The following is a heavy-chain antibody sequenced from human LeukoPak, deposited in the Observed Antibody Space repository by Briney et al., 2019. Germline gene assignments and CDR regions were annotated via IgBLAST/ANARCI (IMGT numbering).Heavy chain of an antibody. CDR2: IDPSDSYT. CDR1: GYSFASYW. CDR3: ARQNSGLNV. D-gene: IGHD5-12*01. Sequence: GESLRISCKVSGYSFASYWINWLRQMPGKGLEWMGMIDPSDSYTNYSPSFQGHVTISADKSINTAYLQWSSLKASDTAMYYCARQNSGLNVWGQGTLVTVSS. V-gene: IGHV5-10-1*01. J-gene: IGHJ4*02.